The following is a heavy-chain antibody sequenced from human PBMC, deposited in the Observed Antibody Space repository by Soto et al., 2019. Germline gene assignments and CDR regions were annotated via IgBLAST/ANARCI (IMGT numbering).Heavy chain of an antibody. CDR2: IYYSGST. V-gene: IGHV4-31*03. CDR1: GGSISSGGYY. Sequence: QVHLQESGPGLVKPSQTLSLTCTVSGGSISSGGYYWGWIRQHPGKGLEWIGYIYYSGSTYYSPSLKSRVTLSVDTSKNQFSLKLSSVTAADTAVYYCAREVGSAATGTWIDYWGQGTLVTVSS. CDR3: AREVGSAATGTWIDY. D-gene: IGHD6-13*01. J-gene: IGHJ4*02.